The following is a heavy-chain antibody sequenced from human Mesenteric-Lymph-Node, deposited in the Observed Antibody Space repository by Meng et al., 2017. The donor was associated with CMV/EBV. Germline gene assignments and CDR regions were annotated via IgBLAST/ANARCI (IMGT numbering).Heavy chain of an antibody. CDR2: ISDGGSST. CDR1: GFTFSTHA. CDR3: ARDCGYDISGPRMDV. J-gene: IGHJ6*02. V-gene: IGHV3-23*01. D-gene: IGHD3-9*01. Sequence: GESLKISCAASGFTFSTHAMNWVRQAPGKGLEWVAAISDGGSSTYSADSVKGRFTISRDNAKNSLYLHLNSLRVEDTAVYYCARDCGYDISGPRMDVWGQGTTVTVSS.